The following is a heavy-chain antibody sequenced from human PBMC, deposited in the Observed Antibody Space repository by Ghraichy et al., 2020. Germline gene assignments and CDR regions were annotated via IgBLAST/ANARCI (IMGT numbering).Heavy chain of an antibody. CDR3: ARWYRGYQPTGFDY. J-gene: IGHJ4*02. Sequence: GSLRLSCAASGFDFSDYNMNWVRQAPGKGLEWVSSITSVGTYIYYSDSVKGRFTISRDNAKNSLYLQVDSLRAEDTAVYCCARWYRGYQPTGFDYWGQGTLVTVAS. V-gene: IGHV3-21*01. D-gene: IGHD5-12*01. CDR2: ITSVGTYI. CDR1: GFDFSDYN.